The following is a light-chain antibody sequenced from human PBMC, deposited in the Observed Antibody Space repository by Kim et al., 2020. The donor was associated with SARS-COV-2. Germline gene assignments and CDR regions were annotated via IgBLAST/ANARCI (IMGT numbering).Light chain of an antibody. CDR3: SSYTSSSNYV. J-gene: IGLJ1*01. CDR1: SSDVGGYNY. Sequence: LTQPASVSGSPGQSITISCTGTSSDVGGYNYVSWYQQHPGKAPKLMIYDVSKRPSGVSNRFSGSKSGNTASLTISGLQAEDEADYYCSSYTSSSNYVFGTGTRSPS. CDR2: DVS. V-gene: IGLV2-14*01.